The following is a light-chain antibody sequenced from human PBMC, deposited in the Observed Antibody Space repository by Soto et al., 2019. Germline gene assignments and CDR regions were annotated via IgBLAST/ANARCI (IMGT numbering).Light chain of an antibody. Sequence: QAVVTQDPSLTVSPGGSVTLTCCSTTGAVTNGHYPYWSQQNPGQAPRTLIYDTTNRHSWTPARFSGSLLGGKAALTLSGAQPEDEAEYYCLLSYNGPYVFGTGTKVTVL. CDR2: DTT. J-gene: IGLJ1*01. CDR3: LLSYNGPYV. CDR1: TGAVTNGHY. V-gene: IGLV7-46*01.